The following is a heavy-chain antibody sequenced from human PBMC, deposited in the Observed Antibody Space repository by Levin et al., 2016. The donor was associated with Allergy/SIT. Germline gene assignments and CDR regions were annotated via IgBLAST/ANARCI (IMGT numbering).Heavy chain of an antibody. CDR2: IWYDGSNK. J-gene: IGHJ1*01. D-gene: IGHD2-21*02. CDR3: AREGGDEAVGGITEGYFQH. V-gene: IGHV3-33*01. CDR1: GFTFSSYG. Sequence: GESLKISCAASGFTFSSYGMHWVRQAPGKGLEWVAVIWYDGSNKYYADSVKGRFTISRDNSKNTLYLQMNSLRAEDTAVYYCAREGGDEAVGGITEGYFQHWGQGTLVTVSS.